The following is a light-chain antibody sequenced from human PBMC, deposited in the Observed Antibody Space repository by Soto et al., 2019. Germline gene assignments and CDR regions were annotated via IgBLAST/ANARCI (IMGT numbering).Light chain of an antibody. V-gene: IGKV3-20*01. Sequence: EIVLTQSPATLSLSPGEGATLSFRASQTIANNYLTWYQQKPGQAPRVLIYDASTRATGIPDRFSGSGSGTDFTLTISRLEPEDFAVYYCQQYGTSPWTFGQGTKVDIK. CDR1: QTIANNY. J-gene: IGKJ1*01. CDR2: DAS. CDR3: QQYGTSPWT.